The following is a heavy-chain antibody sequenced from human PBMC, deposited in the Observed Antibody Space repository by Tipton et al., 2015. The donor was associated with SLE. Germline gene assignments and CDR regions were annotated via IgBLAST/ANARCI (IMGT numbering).Heavy chain of an antibody. CDR2: IYTSGST. CDR1: GGSISSYY. CDR3: ARGLRPSTDFDY. D-gene: IGHD1-14*01. Sequence: TLSLTCTVSGGSISSYYWSWIRQPPGKGLEWIGYIYTSGSTNYNPPLKSRVTISVDTSKNQFSLKLSSVTAADTAVYYCARGLRPSTDFDYWGQGTLVTVSS. J-gene: IGHJ4*02. V-gene: IGHV4-4*08.